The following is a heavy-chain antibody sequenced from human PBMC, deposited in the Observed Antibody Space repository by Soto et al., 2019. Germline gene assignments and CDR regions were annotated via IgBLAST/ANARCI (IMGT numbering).Heavy chain of an antibody. CDR1: GSSVPSSC. Sequence: ASGPCSRPRAGSSVPSSCSGWVRQTPGQGLEWMGWISAYNGNTNYAQKLQGRVTMTTDTSTSTAYMGLRSLRSDDTGVYYCARGGLTGYYKVVDAGGQGSMVT. CDR3: ARGGLTGYYKVVDA. D-gene: IGHD3-9*01. J-gene: IGHJ5*02. V-gene: IGHV1-18*04. CDR2: ISAYNGNT.